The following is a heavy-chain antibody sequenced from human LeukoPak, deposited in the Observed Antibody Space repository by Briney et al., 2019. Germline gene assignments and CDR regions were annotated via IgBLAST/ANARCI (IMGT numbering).Heavy chain of an antibody. J-gene: IGHJ4*02. CDR3: ARFSLGYCSSTSCYSVDY. CDR1: GFTFSSYA. CDR2: ISYDGSNK. D-gene: IGHD2-2*01. Sequence: HSGGSLRLSCAASGFTFSSYAMHWVRQAPGKGLEWVAVISYDGSNKYYADSVKGRFTISRDNSKNTLYLQMNSLRAEDTAVYYCARFSLGYCSSTSCYSVDYWGQGTLVTVSS. V-gene: IGHV3-30*04.